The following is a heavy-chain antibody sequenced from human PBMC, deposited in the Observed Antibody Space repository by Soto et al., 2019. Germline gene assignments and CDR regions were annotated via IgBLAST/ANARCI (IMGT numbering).Heavy chain of an antibody. CDR2: TRQDGGQE. J-gene: IGHJ4*02. D-gene: IGHD6-19*01. CDR1: GFTFSSYW. V-gene: IGHV3-7*03. Sequence: EVQLVESGGGLVQPGGSLRLSCAASGFTFSSYWMSWVRQAPGKGLEWVAHTRQDGGQEYYVDSVKGRFTISRDNAKNSLYLQXNSLRXXDXXVYXXXXXPNPTVAGLPFDLWGQGTLVTVSS. CDR3: XXXPNPTVAGLPFDL.